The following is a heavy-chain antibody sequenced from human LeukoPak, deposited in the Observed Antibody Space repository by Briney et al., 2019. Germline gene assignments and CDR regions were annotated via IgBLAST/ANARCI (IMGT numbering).Heavy chain of an antibody. CDR2: ISYDGSNK. V-gene: IGHV3-30-3*01. CDR3: ARGLIAVAGMGGY. J-gene: IGHJ4*02. Sequence: GRSQRLSCAASGFTFSSYAMHWVRQAPGKGLEWVAVISYDGSNKYYADSVKGRFTISRDNSKNTLYLQMNSLRAEDTAVYYCARGLIAVAGMGGYWGQGTLVTVSS. D-gene: IGHD6-19*01. CDR1: GFTFSSYA.